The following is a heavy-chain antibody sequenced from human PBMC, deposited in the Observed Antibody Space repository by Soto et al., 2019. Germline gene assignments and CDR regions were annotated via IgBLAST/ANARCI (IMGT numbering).Heavy chain of an antibody. CDR3: ARDRIAVAGTGGMDV. D-gene: IGHD6-19*01. CDR1: GYTFTGYY. Sequence: QVQLVQSGAEVKKPGASVKVSCKASGYTFTGYYMHWVRQAPGQGLEWMGWINPNSGGTNYAQKFQGWVTMTRDTSISTAYRELSRLRSDDTAVYYCARDRIAVAGTGGMDVWGQGTTVTVSS. V-gene: IGHV1-2*04. J-gene: IGHJ6*02. CDR2: INPNSGGT.